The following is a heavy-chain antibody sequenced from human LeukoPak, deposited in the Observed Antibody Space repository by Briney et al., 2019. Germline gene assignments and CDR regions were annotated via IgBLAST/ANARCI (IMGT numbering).Heavy chain of an antibody. J-gene: IGHJ6*02. V-gene: IGHV4-31*03. D-gene: IGHD5/OR15-5a*01. CDR2: IYNSGST. CDR3: ARVSLYDYFSYGLDV. Sequence: SETLSLTCTVSGGSISSGGYYWSWIRQHPGKGLEWIGYIYNSGSTSYIPSLRSRVTISVDTSKNQFSLKLTSVTAADTAVYYCARVSLYDYFSYGLDVWGQGTTVTVS. CDR1: GGSISSGGYY.